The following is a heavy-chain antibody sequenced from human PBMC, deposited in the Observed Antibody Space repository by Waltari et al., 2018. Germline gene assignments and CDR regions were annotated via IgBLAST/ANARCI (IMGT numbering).Heavy chain of an antibody. CDR2: INTNTGNP. D-gene: IGHD3-22*01. CDR3: ASSGYDSSGYYLNDAFDI. CDR1: GYTFTSYA. J-gene: IGHJ3*02. V-gene: IGHV7-4-1*02. Sequence: QVQLVQSGSELKKPGASVKVSCKASGYTFTSYAMNWVRQAPGQGLEWMGWINTNTGNPTYARYFAGRFVSSLDTSVSTAYLQISSLRAEDTAVYYCASSGYDSSGYYLNDAFDIWGQGTMVTVSS.